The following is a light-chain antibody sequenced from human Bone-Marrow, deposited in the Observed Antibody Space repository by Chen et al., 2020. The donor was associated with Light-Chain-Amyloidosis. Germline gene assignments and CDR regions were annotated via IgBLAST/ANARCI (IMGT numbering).Light chain of an antibody. CDR3: HQSRSLPGT. CDR2: SAS. J-gene: IGKJ2*01. Sequence: EIVLAQSPDFQSVTLKEKATITCRASQSIGGSLHWYQQKPGQSQKLLIKSASQSFSGVPSRFSGSGSGTDFTLTINSLEAEDAATYYCHQSRSLPGTFGQGTKLEIK. CDR1: QSIGGS. V-gene: IGKV6-21*01.